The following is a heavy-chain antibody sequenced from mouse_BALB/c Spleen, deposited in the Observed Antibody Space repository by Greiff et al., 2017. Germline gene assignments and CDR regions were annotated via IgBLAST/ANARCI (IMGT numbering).Heavy chain of an antibody. J-gene: IGHJ3*01. Sequence: QVQLKQSGPGLVQPSQSLSITCTVSGFSLTSYGVHWVRQSPGKGLEWLGVIWSGGSTDYNAAFISRLSISKDNSKSQVFFKMNSLQANDTAIYYCATPIYYYGSSYVWFAYWGQGTLVTVSA. CDR1: GFSLTSYG. CDR2: IWSGGST. V-gene: IGHV2-2*02. D-gene: IGHD1-1*01. CDR3: ATPIYYYGSSYVWFAY.